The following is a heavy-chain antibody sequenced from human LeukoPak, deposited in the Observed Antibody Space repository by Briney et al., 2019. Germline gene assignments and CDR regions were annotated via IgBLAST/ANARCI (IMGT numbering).Heavy chain of an antibody. D-gene: IGHD2-21*01. CDR1: GFTFSSYW. V-gene: IGHV3-74*01. CDR3: AKDIGGGEGFDY. J-gene: IGHJ4*02. CDR2: INSDGSST. Sequence: GGSLRLSCAASGFTFSSYWMHWVRQAPGKGLVWVSRINSDGSSTSYADSVKGRFTISRDNAKNSLYLQMNSLRAEDTALYYCAKDIGGGEGFDYWGQGTLVTVSS.